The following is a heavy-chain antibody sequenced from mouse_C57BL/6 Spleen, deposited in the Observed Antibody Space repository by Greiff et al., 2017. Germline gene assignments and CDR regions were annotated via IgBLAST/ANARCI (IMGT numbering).Heavy chain of an antibody. D-gene: IGHD4-1*02. CDR1: GFTFSDYG. CDR3: ARPTGAWFAY. J-gene: IGHJ3*01. Sequence: VQLKESGGGLVKPGGSLKLSCAASGFTFSDYGMHWVRQAPETGLEWVAYISSGSSTIYYADTVKGRFTISRDNAKNTLFLQMTSLVSEDTAMYYCARPTGAWFAYWGQGTLVTVSA. V-gene: IGHV5-17*01. CDR2: ISSGSSTI.